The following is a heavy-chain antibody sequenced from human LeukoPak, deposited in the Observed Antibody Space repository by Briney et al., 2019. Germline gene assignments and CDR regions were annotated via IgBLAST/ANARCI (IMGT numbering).Heavy chain of an antibody. J-gene: IGHJ5*02. D-gene: IGHD5-18*01. CDR3: ASLRGYSWQRNWSDP. V-gene: IGHV4-34*01. Sequence: PSETLSLTCAVYGGSFSGYYWSWIRQPPGKGLEWIGEINHSGSTNYNPSLKSRVTISVGTSKNQFSLKLSSVTAADTAVYYCASLRGYSWQRNWSDPWGQGTLVTVSS. CDR2: INHSGST. CDR1: GGSFSGYY.